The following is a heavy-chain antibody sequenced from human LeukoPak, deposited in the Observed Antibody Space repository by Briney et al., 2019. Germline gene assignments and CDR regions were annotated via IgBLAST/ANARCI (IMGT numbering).Heavy chain of an antibody. J-gene: IGHJ4*02. CDR3: AKDYYHDSSGYYYFDY. Sequence: PGGSLRLSCAASGFTFSSYAMSWVRQAPGKGLEWVSTISGNGDNTYYADSVKGRFTISRDNSKNTLYLQMNSLRAGDTAVYYCAKDYYHDSSGYYYFDYWGQGTLVTVSS. CDR2: ISGNGDNT. V-gene: IGHV3-23*01. D-gene: IGHD3-22*01. CDR1: GFTFSSYA.